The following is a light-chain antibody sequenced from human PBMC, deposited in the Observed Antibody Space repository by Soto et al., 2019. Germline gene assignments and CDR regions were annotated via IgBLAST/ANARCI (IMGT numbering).Light chain of an antibody. CDR2: GAS. CDR1: QSVSSSY. CDR3: QQDYNSWT. Sequence: PGERVTLSCRASQSVSSSYLTWYQQKPGQAPRLLIYGASTRATGIPVRFSGSGSGTDFTLTISSLQPEDFAVYYCQQDYNSWTFGQGTKVEIK. J-gene: IGKJ1*01. V-gene: IGKV3D-7*01.